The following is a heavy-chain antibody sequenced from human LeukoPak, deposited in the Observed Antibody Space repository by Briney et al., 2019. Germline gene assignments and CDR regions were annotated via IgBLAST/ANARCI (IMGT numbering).Heavy chain of an antibody. CDR3: ARDGDLDYGSGSFY. V-gene: IGHV3-21*01. CDR2: ISSSSSSI. D-gene: IGHD3-10*01. J-gene: IGHJ4*02. Sequence: PGRSLRLSCAASGVAFSSYSMNWVCQAPGKGLGWVSSISSSSSSIYSAGSAKGRSTISRNNAKNSLSLQLNRRRPQATVGYYCARDGDLDYGSGSFYWGQGPLVTVSS. CDR1: GVAFSSYS.